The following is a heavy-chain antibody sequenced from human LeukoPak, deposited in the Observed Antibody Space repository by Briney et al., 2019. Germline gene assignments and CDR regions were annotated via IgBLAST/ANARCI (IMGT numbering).Heavy chain of an antibody. D-gene: IGHD3-9*01. J-gene: IGHJ6*02. CDR2: IIPIFGTA. V-gene: IGHV1-69*13. Sequence: SVKVSFKASGGTFSSYTISWVRQAPGQGLEWMGGIIPIFGTANYAQKFQGRVTITADESTSTAYMELSSLRSEDTAVYYCARTGANYDILTGYYRSPYYYGMDVWGQGTTVTVSS. CDR1: GGTFSSYT. CDR3: ARTGANYDILTGYYRSPYYYGMDV.